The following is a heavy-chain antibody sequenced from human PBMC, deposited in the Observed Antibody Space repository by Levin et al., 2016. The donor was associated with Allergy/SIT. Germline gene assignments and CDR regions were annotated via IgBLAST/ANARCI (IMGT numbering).Heavy chain of an antibody. CDR2: ISTSGGTT. Sequence: GESLKISCAASGFTFSNAWMNWVRQAPGKGLEWVSGISTSGGTTYYADSVKGRFTISRDNSKNTLYLQMNRLRAEDTAIYFCAKDWFQCTNGSCYSGASDIWGQGTMVTVSS. J-gene: IGHJ3*02. CDR3: AKDWFQCTNGSCYSGASDI. V-gene: IGHV3-23*01. D-gene: IGHD2-15*01. CDR1: GFTFSNAW.